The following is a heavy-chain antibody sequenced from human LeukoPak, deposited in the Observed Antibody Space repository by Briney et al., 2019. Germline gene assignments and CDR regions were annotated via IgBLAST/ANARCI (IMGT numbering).Heavy chain of an antibody. CDR2: INPNSGGT. CDR1: GYTFTSYY. D-gene: IGHD3/OR15-3a*01. Sequence: ASVKVSCKASGYTFTSYYMHWVRQAPGQGLEWMGWINPNSGGTNYAQKFQGRVTMTRDTSISTAYMELSRLRSEDTAVYYCARERDSRTPFDYWGQGTLVTVSS. V-gene: IGHV1-2*02. CDR3: ARERDSRTPFDY. J-gene: IGHJ4*02.